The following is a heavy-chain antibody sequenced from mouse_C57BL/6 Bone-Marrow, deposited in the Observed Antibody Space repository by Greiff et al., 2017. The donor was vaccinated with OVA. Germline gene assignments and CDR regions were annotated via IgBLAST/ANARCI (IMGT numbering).Heavy chain of an antibody. D-gene: IGHD6-1*01. CDR2: IDPENGDT. Sequence: EVQLVESGAELVRPWASVKLSCTASGFNIKDDYMHWVKQRPEQGLEWIGWIDPENGDTEYASKFQGKATITADTSSNTAYLQLSSLTSEDTAVYYCTLPQGAYWGQGTLVTVSA. V-gene: IGHV14-4*01. J-gene: IGHJ3*01. CDR3: TLPQGAY. CDR1: GFNIKDDY.